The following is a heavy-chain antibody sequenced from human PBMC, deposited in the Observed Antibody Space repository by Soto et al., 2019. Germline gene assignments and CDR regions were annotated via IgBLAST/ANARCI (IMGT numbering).Heavy chain of an antibody. CDR1: GFTLRNYY. J-gene: IGHJ3*02. V-gene: IGHV3-48*03. CDR2: ISSSGIAI. Sequence: GGSLRLSRAASGFTLRNYYMYWVRQAPEKGLEWVSYISSSGIAIYYADSVQGRFTISRDNAKNSLYLQMDSLRPEDTAVYYCARDIILVPAAPDAFDIWGQGTMVTVSS. D-gene: IGHD2-2*01. CDR3: ARDIILVPAAPDAFDI.